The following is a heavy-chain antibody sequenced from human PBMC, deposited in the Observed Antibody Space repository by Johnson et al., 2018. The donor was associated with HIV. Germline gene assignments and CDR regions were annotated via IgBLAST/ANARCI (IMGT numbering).Heavy chain of an antibody. CDR2: ISYDGSNK. V-gene: IGHV3-30*03. CDR3: AISIPRPGWGDAFDI. CDR1: GFTFSSYG. Sequence: QVQLVESGGGVVQPGRSLRLSCAASGFTFSSYGMHWVRQAPGKGLEWVSVISYDGSNKNYADSVKGRFTISRDNSKNTLYLQMNALRAEDTAVYYCAISIPRPGWGDAFDIWGQGTMVTVSS. D-gene: IGHD3-16*01. J-gene: IGHJ3*02.